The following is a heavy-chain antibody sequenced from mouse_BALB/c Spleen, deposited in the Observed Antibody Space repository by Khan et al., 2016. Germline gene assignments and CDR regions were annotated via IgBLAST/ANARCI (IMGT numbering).Heavy chain of an antibody. Sequence: EVQLQESGPGLVKPSQSLSLTCSVTDYSITSGYYWNWIRQFPGNKLEWMGYISYDGSNNYNPSLKNRISITRDTSKNQFFLKMNSVTTEDTATYYWARHYGSSYGGAMDYWGQGTSVTVSS. CDR1: DYSITSGYY. D-gene: IGHD1-1*01. CDR2: ISYDGSN. V-gene: IGHV3-6*02. CDR3: ARHYGSSYGGAMDY. J-gene: IGHJ4*01.